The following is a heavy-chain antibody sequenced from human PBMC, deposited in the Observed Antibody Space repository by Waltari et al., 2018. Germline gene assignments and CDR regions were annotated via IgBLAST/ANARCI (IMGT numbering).Heavy chain of an antibody. D-gene: IGHD3-9*01. CDR2: IYYRAST. CDR3: ARTAYDHLTGYPTLDH. V-gene: IGHV4-39*07. Sequence: QVQLQESGPGLVKPSETLSLTCSVSGAYFESSSHYLGCVRQPPGKGLEWIGSIYYRASTYYHPSLKSRVNRSVDTANYQFSLKVTSVTAADTAIYYCARTAYDHLTGYPTLDHWGQGILVTVSS. J-gene: IGHJ4*02. CDR1: GAYFESSSHY.